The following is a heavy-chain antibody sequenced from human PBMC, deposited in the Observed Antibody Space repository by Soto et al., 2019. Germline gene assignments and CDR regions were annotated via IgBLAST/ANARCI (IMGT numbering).Heavy chain of an antibody. CDR1: GFTFSSYG. CDR3: AKDPSPYYDRLGWFDP. D-gene: IGHD3-22*01. CDR2: ISYDGSNK. Sequence: GGSLRLSCAASGFTFSSYGMHWVRQAPGKGLEWVAVISYDGSNKYYADSVKGRFTISRDNSKNTLYLQMNSLRAEDTAVYYCAKDPSPYYDRLGWFDPWGQGTLVTVSS. V-gene: IGHV3-30*18. J-gene: IGHJ5*02.